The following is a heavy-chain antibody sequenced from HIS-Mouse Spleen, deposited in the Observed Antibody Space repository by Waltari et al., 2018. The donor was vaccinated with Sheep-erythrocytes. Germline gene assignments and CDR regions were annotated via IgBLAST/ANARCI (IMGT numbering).Heavy chain of an antibody. CDR3: ARRNRFRGIDY. CDR2: ISPIFGTA. J-gene: IGHJ4*02. V-gene: IGHV1-69*01. D-gene: IGHD2-21*01. CDR1: GGTFSSYA. Sequence: QVQLVQSGAEVKNPGSSVKVSCKASGGTFSSYAISWVRQAPGQGIGGMGGISPIFGTANYAQKFQGRVTITADESTSTAYMELSSLRSEDTAVYYCARRNRFRGIDYWGQGTLVTVSS.